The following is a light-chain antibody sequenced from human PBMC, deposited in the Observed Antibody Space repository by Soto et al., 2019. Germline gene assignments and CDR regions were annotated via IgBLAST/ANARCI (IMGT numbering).Light chain of an antibody. CDR2: DAS. J-gene: IGKJ3*01. Sequence: ETVLTQSPATLSLSPGERATLSCRASQSISSSLAWYQQTPGQAPRLLIYDASKRATGIPARFSGSGSRTDFTLTISSLEPEDFAVYYCQQRFTWPSFGPGTKVDIK. V-gene: IGKV3-11*01. CDR1: QSISSS. CDR3: QQRFTWPS.